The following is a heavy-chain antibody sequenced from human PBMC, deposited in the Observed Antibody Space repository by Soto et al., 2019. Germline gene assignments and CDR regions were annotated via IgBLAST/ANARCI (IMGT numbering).Heavy chain of an antibody. J-gene: IGHJ5*02. CDR1: AGSISSGGYY. V-gene: IGHV4-31*03. CDR2: IYYSGST. D-gene: IGHD3-22*01. CDR3: ARSTMRVDPAINWFDP. Sequence: SETLSLPCTVSAGSISSGGYYWSWIRQHPGKGLEWIGYIYYSGSTYYNPSLKSRVTISVDTSKNQFSLKLSSVPAADTPVYYCARSTMRVDPAINWFDPWGQGTLVTVSS.